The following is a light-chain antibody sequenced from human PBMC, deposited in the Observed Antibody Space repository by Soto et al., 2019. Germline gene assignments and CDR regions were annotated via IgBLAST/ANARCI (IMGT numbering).Light chain of an antibody. Sequence: EIVLTQSPCTLSLSPGERATLSCRASQSVGSSYLAWYQQKPGQAPRLLIYAASSRAADIPDRFSGSGSGTDFALTISRLEPEDFAVYYCQQYGSSSYTFGQGTKLQIK. CDR2: AAS. CDR1: QSVGSSY. J-gene: IGKJ2*01. CDR3: QQYGSSSYT. V-gene: IGKV3-20*01.